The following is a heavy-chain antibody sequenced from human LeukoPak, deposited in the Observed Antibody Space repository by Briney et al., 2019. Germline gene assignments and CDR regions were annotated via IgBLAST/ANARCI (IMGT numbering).Heavy chain of an antibody. J-gene: IGHJ4*02. CDR3: ASLSYDILTGYQRFDY. D-gene: IGHD3-9*01. CDR1: GGTFSSYA. CDR2: IIPILGIA. V-gene: IGHV1-69*04. Sequence: SVKVSCKASGGTFSSYAIIWVRQAPGQGLEWMGRIIPILGIANYAQKFQGRVTITADKSTSTAYMELSSLRSEDTAVYYCASLSYDILTGYQRFDYWGQGTLVTVSS.